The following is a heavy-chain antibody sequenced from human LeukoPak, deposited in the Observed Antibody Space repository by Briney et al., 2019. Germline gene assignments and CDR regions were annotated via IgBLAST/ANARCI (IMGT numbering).Heavy chain of an antibody. D-gene: IGHD1-26*01. Sequence: ASVKVSCKASGYTFIAYYIYWMRQAPGQGLEWMGIINPSGGSTSYAQKFQGRVTMTRDTSTSTVFMELSSLRSEDTAVYYCARAWGSGSRAPNDYWGQGTLVTVSS. J-gene: IGHJ4*02. CDR1: GYTFIAYY. V-gene: IGHV1-46*01. CDR2: INPSGGST. CDR3: ARAWGSGSRAPNDY.